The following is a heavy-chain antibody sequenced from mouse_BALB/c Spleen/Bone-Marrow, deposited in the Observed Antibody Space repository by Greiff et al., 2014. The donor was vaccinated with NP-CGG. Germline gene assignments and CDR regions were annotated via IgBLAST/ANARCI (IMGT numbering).Heavy chain of an antibody. D-gene: IGHD1-1*01. CDR3: ARGGYYGTSLYWYFDV. CDR2: INPYNDGT. CDR1: GYTSTSYV. J-gene: IGHJ1*01. Sequence: VQLKDSGPELVKPGASVKMSCKASGYTSTSYVIHWVKQKPGQGLEWIGYINPYNDGTKYNEKFKGKATLTSDKSSGTAYMELSSLTSEDSAVYYCARGGYYGTSLYWYFDVWGAGTTVTVSS. V-gene: IGHV1-14*01.